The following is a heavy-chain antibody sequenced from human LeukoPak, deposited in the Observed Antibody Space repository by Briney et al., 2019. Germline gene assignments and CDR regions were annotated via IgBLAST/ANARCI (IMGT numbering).Heavy chain of an antibody. V-gene: IGHV4-59*08. D-gene: IGHD7-27*01. CDR2: IYYSGST. CDR3: ARHGGLGIHLDY. Sequence: SETLSLTCTVSGGSISSYYWSWIRQPPGKGLEWIGYIYYSGSTNYNPSLKSRVTISVDTSKNQFSLKLSPVTAADTAVYYCARHGGLGIHLDYWGQGTLVTVSS. CDR1: GGSISSYY. J-gene: IGHJ4*02.